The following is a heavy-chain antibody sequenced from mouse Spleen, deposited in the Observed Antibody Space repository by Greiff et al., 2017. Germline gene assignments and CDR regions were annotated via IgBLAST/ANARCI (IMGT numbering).Heavy chain of an antibody. CDR3: ARDNDYDYAMDY. V-gene: IGHV5-4*01. CDR2: ISDGGSYT. J-gene: IGHJ4*01. Sequence: DVMLVESGGGLVKPGGSLKLSCAASGFTFSSYAMSWVRQTPEKRLEWVATISDGGSYTYYPDNVKGRFTISRDNAKNNLYLQMSHLKSEDTAMYYCARDNDYDYAMDYWGQGTSVTVSS. CDR1: GFTFSSYA. D-gene: IGHD2-4*01.